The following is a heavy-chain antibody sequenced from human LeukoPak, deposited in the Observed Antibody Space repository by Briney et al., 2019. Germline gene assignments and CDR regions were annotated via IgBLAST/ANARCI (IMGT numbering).Heavy chain of an antibody. Sequence: PGGSLRLSCAASGFTFRNYGIHWVRQAPGKGLEWVAVISYDGGYKYYADSVKGRFNISRDNSKNTLYLQMNSLRAEDTALYYCAKGYSSGWAYSIDYWGQGTLVTVSS. CDR2: ISYDGGYK. CDR3: AKGYSSGWAYSIDY. J-gene: IGHJ4*02. V-gene: IGHV3-30*18. CDR1: GFTFRNYG. D-gene: IGHD6-19*01.